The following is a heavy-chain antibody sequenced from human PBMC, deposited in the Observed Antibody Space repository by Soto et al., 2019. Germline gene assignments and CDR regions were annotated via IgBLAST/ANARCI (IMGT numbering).Heavy chain of an antibody. J-gene: IGHJ4*02. V-gene: IGHV4-39*01. CDR1: GGSISSSSYY. CDR3: ARHGMDDILTGYSFDY. D-gene: IGHD3-9*01. Sequence: PSETLSLTCTVSGGSISSSSYYWGWIRQPPGKGLEWIGSIYYSGSTYYNPSLKSRVTISVDTSKNQFSLKLSSVTAADTAVYYCARHGMDDILTGYSFDYWGQGTLVTVSS. CDR2: IYYSGST.